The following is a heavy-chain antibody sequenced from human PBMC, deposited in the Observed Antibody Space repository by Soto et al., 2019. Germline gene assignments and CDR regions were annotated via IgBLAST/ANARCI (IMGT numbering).Heavy chain of an antibody. CDR3: AAAGVRFTDAFDI. V-gene: IGHV3-23*01. Sequence: GGSLRLSCAASGFTFSSYAMRWVRQAPGKGLEWVSAISGSGGSTYYADSVKGRFTISRDNSKNTQHLQMNSLSAEDTAVYYCAAAGVRFTDAFDIWGQGTMVNVSS. J-gene: IGHJ3*02. CDR1: GFTFSSYA. CDR2: ISGSGGST. D-gene: IGHD3-3*01.